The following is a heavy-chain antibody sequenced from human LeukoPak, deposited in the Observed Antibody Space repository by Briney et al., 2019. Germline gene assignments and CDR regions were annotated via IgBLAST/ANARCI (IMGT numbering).Heavy chain of an antibody. J-gene: IGHJ4*02. CDR1: GGSFSGYY. CDR3: SNSGAAPLFDY. D-gene: IGHD6-6*01. CDR2: INHSGST. Sequence: SETLSLTCAVYGGSFSGYYWSWIRQPPGKGLEWIGEINHSGSTNYNPSLKSRVTISVDTSKNQFSLKLRSVTAADTAVYYCSNSGAAPLFDYWGQGTLVTVSS. V-gene: IGHV4-34*03.